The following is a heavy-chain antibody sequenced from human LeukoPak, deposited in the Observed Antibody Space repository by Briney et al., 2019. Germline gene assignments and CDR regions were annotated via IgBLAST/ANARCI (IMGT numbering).Heavy chain of an antibody. D-gene: IGHD1-26*01. CDR3: ARHDMDVAGAGLDYFDY. V-gene: IGHV4-59*08. CDR1: GGSISRYY. CDR2: IYYSGST. J-gene: IGHJ4*02. Sequence: PSETLSLTCTVSGGSISRYYWSWLRQPPGKGLEWLAYIYYSGSTNYNPSLKSRVTISVDTSKNQFSLKLNSVTAADTAVYYCARHDMDVAGAGLDYFDYWGQGTLVTVSS.